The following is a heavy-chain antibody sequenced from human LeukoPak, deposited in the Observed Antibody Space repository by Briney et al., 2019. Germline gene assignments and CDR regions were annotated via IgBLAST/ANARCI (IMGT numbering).Heavy chain of an antibody. D-gene: IGHD3-10*01. V-gene: IGHV1-3*01. Sequence: ASVKVSCKASGYTFTSYAMHWVRQAPGQRLEWMGWINAGNGNTKYSQKFQGRVTMTRNTSISTAYMELSSLRSEDTAVYYCARDRGSGSYFRNWFDPWGQGTLVTVSS. J-gene: IGHJ5*02. CDR1: GYTFTSYA. CDR3: ARDRGSGSYFRNWFDP. CDR2: INAGNGNT.